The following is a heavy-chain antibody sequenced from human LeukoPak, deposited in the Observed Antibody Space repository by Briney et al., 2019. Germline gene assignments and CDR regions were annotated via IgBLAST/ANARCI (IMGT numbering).Heavy chain of an antibody. J-gene: IGHJ6*02. V-gene: IGHV1-69*04. CDR3: ARVPALWFGELSAVYYGMDV. CDR1: GGTFSSYA. D-gene: IGHD3-10*01. Sequence: ASVKVSCTASGGTFSSYAISWVRQAPGQGLEWMGRIIPILGIANYAQKLQGRVTMTTDTSTSTAYMELRSLRSDDTAVYYCARVPALWFGELSAVYYGMDVWGQGTTVTVSS. CDR2: IIPILGIA.